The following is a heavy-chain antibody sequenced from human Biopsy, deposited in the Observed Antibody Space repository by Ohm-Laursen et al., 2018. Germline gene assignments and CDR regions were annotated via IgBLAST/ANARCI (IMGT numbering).Heavy chain of an antibody. V-gene: IGHV4-59*02. CDR2: IYYSGTT. CDR1: GDSVTKYY. CDR3: ARDDAVTVIRGLYY. Sequence: SDTLSLTCTVSGDSVTKYYWSWIRQPPGKGLEWIGYIYYSGTTDYSPSLKSRVTISIDKSKNQFFLKLSSVTAEDTAVYYCARDDAVTVIRGLYYWGQGARVTVSS. D-gene: IGHD2-21*02. J-gene: IGHJ4*02.